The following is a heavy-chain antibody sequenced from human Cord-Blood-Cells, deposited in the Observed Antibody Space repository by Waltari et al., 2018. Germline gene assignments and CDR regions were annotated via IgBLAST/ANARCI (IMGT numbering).Heavy chain of an antibody. CDR2: IYYSGST. V-gene: IGHV4-39*01. CDR1: GGSISSSSYY. Sequence: QLQLQESGPGLVKPSETLSLTCTVSGGSISSSSYYWGWIRQPPGKGLEWIGSIYYSGSTYYNPSLKSRVTISVDTSKNQFPLKLSSVTAADTAVYYCATVSGYSYGYWYFDLWGRGTLVTVSS. J-gene: IGHJ2*01. CDR3: ATVSGYSYGYWYFDL. D-gene: IGHD5-18*01.